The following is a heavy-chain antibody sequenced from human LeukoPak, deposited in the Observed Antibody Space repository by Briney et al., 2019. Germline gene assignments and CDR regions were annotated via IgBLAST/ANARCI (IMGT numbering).Heavy chain of an antibody. CDR1: GYSLSDLS. V-gene: IGHV1-24*01. Sequence: GASVNVSCKVSGYSLSDLSIHWVRHVAAKGLEWMGGFEPEEGAHGETIFAQKFEDRLTLTEDTSADTAYMELVRLTSEDTAVYYCATDRLEIYALHIWGQGTAVTVSS. J-gene: IGHJ3*02. D-gene: IGHD1-1*01. CDR3: ATDRLEIYALHI. CDR2: FEPEEGAHGET.